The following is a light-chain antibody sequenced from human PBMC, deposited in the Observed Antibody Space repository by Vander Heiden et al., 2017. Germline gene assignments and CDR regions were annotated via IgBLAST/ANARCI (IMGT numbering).Light chain of an antibody. CDR2: AAS. J-gene: IGKJ2*01. CDR1: QSISSY. Sequence: DIQLPRSPSSLSASVGDRVTITCRASQSISSYLNWYQQKPVKAPKLLIYAASSLQSGVPSRFSGSGSGTDFTLTISSLQPEDFATYYCQQSDSTPPTFGQGTKLEIK. CDR3: QQSDSTPPT. V-gene: IGKV1-39*01.